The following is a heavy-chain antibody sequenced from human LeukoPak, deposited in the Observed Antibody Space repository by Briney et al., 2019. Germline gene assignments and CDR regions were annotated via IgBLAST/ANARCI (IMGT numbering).Heavy chain of an antibody. CDR1: GGTFSSYA. V-gene: IGHV1-69*01. CDR2: IIPIFGTA. CDR3: ARERYCSGGSCYPNAFDI. Sequence: GSSVKVSCKASGGTFSSYAISWVRQAPGQGLEWMGGIIPIFGTANYAQKFQGRVTITADESTSTAYMELSSLRSEDTAVYYCARERYCSGGSCYPNAFDIWGQGTMVTVSS. D-gene: IGHD2-15*01. J-gene: IGHJ3*02.